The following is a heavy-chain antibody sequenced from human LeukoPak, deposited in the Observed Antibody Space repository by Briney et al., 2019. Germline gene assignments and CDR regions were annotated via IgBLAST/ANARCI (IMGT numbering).Heavy chain of an antibody. D-gene: IGHD4-23*01. CDR2: IYGAGST. V-gene: IGHV3-53*01. Sequence: GGSLRLSCAASGFTVSRSYMKWVRQAPGRGVEWVSVIYGAGSTYYADSVKARFNIARDNSKHTLSLQMNSLRAEDTAVYYCARRGDGGRAFDSWGEGTLVTVSS. CDR1: GFTVSRSY. CDR3: ARRGDGGRAFDS. J-gene: IGHJ4*02.